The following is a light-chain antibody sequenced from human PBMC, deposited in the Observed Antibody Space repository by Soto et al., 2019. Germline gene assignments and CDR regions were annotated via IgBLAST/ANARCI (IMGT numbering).Light chain of an antibody. CDR1: RSNIASNT. V-gene: IGLV1-44*01. Sequence: QSVVTQPPSASETPGQRVTISCSGSRSNIASNTVNWYQHLPGTAPKLLIYGSDQRPSGVPDRFSGSKSGTSASLAISVLQSEDEADYYCAVWDDSLNVVIFGGGTKVTVL. J-gene: IGLJ2*01. CDR3: AVWDDSLNVVI. CDR2: GSD.